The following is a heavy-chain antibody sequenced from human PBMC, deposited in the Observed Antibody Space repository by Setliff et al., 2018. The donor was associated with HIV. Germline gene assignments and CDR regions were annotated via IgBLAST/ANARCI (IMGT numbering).Heavy chain of an antibody. J-gene: IGHJ6*02. D-gene: IGHD6-19*01. CDR1: GYTFTSYG. V-gene: IGHV1-18*01. CDR2: ISAYNGNT. Sequence: ASVKVSCKASGYTFTSYGISWVRQAPGQGLEWMGWISAYNGNTNYAQKLQGRVTMTTDSSTSTAYMELRSLRSDDTAVYYCARDQGSGWYYYYYGMDVWGQGTTVTVSS. CDR3: ARDQGSGWYYYYYGMDV.